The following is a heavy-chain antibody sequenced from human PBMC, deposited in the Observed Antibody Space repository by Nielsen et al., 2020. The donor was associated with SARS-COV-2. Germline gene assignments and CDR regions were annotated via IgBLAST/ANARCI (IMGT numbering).Heavy chain of an antibody. V-gene: IGHV3-11*05. CDR2: ISSSSSYT. CDR1: GFTFSDYY. CDR3: ARDRRSSGWPPGAFDI. Sequence: GESLKISCAASGFTFSDYYMSWIRQAPGKGLEWVSYISSSSSYTNYADSVKGRFTISRDNAKNSLYLQMNSLRAEDTAVYYCARDRRSSGWPPGAFDIWGQGTMVTVSS. J-gene: IGHJ3*02. D-gene: IGHD6-19*01.